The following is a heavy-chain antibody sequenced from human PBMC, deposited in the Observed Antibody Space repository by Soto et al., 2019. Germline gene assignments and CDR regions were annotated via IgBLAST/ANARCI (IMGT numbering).Heavy chain of an antibody. CDR2: ISAYNGNT. V-gene: IGHV1-18*01. J-gene: IGHJ3*02. CDR1: GYTFTSYG. CDR3: AKSIAVAGLYDAFDI. Sequence: GASVKVSCKASGYTFTSYGISWVRQAPGQGLEWMGWISAYNGNTNYAQKLQGRVTMTTDTSTSTAYMELRSLRSDDTAVYYCAKSIAVAGLYDAFDIWGQGTMVTGSS. D-gene: IGHD6-19*01.